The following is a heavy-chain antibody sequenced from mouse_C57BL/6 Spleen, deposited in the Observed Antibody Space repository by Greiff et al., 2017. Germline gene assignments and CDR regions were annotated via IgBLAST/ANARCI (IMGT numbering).Heavy chain of an antibody. CDR2: ISSGSSTI. Sequence: VQLKESGGGLVKPGGSLKLSCAASGFTFSDYGMHWVRQAPEKGLEWVAYISSGSSTIYYADTVKGRFTISRDNAKNTLFLQMTSLRSEDTAMYYCARGTTVAYYAMDYWGQGTSVTVSS. V-gene: IGHV5-17*01. J-gene: IGHJ4*01. CDR3: ARGTTVAYYAMDY. D-gene: IGHD1-1*01. CDR1: GFTFSDYG.